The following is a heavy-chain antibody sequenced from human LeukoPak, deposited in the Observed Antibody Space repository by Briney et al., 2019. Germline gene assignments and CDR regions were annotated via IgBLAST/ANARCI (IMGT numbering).Heavy chain of an antibody. CDR3: ARADLSWYCSGGSCYYDY. J-gene: IGHJ4*02. V-gene: IGHV3-7*01. Sequence: GGSLRLSCAVSTFTFSSLWMSWVRQAPGKGLEWVAKIEPGGSEENYLDSVKGRFTISRDDAKNSLYLQMNSLRAEDTAVYYCARADLSWYCSGGSCYYDYWGQGTLVTVSS. CDR2: IEPGGSEE. CDR1: TFTFSSLW. D-gene: IGHD2-15*01.